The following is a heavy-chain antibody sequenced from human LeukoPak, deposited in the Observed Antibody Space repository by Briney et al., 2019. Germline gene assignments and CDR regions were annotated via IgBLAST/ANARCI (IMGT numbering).Heavy chain of an antibody. J-gene: IGHJ5*02. CDR3: GRCSSGSYNWFDP. CDR1: GYSISSGYY. V-gene: IGHV4-38-2*01. D-gene: IGHD1-26*01. Sequence: SETLSLTCAVSGYSISSGYYWGWIRQPPGKGLEWIGSIYHSGSTYYNPSLKSRVTISADTSKNQFSMKLSSVTAADTAVYYCGRCSSGSYNWFDPWGQGTLVTVSS. CDR2: IYHSGST.